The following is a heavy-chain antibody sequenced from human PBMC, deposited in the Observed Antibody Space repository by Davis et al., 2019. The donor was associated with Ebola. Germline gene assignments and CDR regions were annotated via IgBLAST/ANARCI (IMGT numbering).Heavy chain of an antibody. CDR1: GFTFSSYA. CDR2: IGSKANSYAT. CDR3: TISSSSTDY. V-gene: IGHV3-73*01. J-gene: IGHJ4*02. D-gene: IGHD6-6*01. Sequence: GGSLRLSCAASGFTFSSYAMSWVRQAPGKGLEWVGRIGSKANSYATAYAASVKGRFTISRDDSKNTAYLQMNSLKTEDTAVYYCTISSSSTDYWGQGTLVTVSS.